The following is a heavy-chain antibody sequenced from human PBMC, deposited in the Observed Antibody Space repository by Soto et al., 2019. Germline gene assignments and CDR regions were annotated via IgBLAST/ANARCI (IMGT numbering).Heavy chain of an antibody. D-gene: IGHD2-21*01. CDR2: ISAYNGNT. J-gene: IGHJ6*02. Sequence: QIQLVQSGGEVKKPGASVKVSCKSSGYNFISHSITWVRQAPGQGLEWMGRISAYNGNTNHAQKLQGRLTMTTDTSTSTAHMELRSLRSDDTAVYYCARGAFCGGAPGCRDMDVWGQGTTVTVSS. V-gene: IGHV1-18*01. CDR3: ARGAFCGGAPGCRDMDV. CDR1: GYNFISHS.